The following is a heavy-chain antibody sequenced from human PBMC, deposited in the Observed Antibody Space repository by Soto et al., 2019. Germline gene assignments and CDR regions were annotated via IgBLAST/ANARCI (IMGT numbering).Heavy chain of an antibody. CDR1: GYTFTSYA. D-gene: IGHD3-10*01. V-gene: IGHV1-18*01. CDR2: IDPFTGDT. CDR3: ARGLVRAVITHFDY. Sequence: QVDMAQSGPEVRKPGASVRVSCKPSGYTFTSYAVTWVRRAPGQGLEWLGWIDPFTGDTTYSRKFQDRVTMTTETSTSTAHMELRSLRFDDAAVYYCARGLVRAVITHFDYWGQGTLVTVSS. J-gene: IGHJ4*02.